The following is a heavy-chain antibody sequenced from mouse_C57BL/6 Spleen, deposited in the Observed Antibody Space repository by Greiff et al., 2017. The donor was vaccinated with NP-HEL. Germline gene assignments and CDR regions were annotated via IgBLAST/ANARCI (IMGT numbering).Heavy chain of an antibody. CDR2: IDPSDSET. CDR3: ARGAIPYYAMDY. V-gene: IGHV1-52*01. CDR1: GYTFTSYW. Sequence: QVQLQQPGAELVRRGSSVKLSCKASGYTFTSYWMHWVKQRPIQGLEWIGNIDPSDSETHYNQKFKDKATLTVDKSSSTAYMQLSSLTSEDSAVYYCARGAIPYYAMDYWGQGTSVTVSS. J-gene: IGHJ4*01.